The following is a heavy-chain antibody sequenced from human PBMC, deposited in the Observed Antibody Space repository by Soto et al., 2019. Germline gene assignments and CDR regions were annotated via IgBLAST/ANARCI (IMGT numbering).Heavy chain of an antibody. CDR2: ISDTGSHI. Sequence: GVSLRLSCVAPGFSFRNFAMSWIRQAPGKGLEWISGISDTGSHIYYADSVRGRFSISRDNPKITLYLQMNSLRVNDTAVYYCAKGGSPYFNDDPFDIWGQGTMVTVS. V-gene: IGHV3-23*01. D-gene: IGHD2-15*01. CDR3: AKGGSPYFNDDPFDI. CDR1: GFSFRNFA. J-gene: IGHJ3*02.